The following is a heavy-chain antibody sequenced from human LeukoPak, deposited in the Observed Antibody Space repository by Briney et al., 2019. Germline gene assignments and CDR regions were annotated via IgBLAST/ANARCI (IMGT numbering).Heavy chain of an antibody. Sequence: SETLSLTCTVSGGSISGSSYYWSWIRQPPGKGLEWIGGINHSGSTNYNPSLKSRVTISVDTSKNQFSLKLSSVTAADTAVYYCARGGLGLGPGFDYWGQGTLVTVSS. CDR2: INHSGST. V-gene: IGHV4-39*07. CDR3: ARGGLGLGPGFDY. J-gene: IGHJ4*02. CDR1: GGSISGSSYY. D-gene: IGHD3/OR15-3a*01.